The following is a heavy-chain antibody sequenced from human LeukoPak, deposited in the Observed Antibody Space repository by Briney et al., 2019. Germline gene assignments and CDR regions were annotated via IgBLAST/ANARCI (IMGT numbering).Heavy chain of an antibody. V-gene: IGHV1-2*06. J-gene: IGHJ4*02. D-gene: IGHD6-13*01. Sequence: GASVKVSCKASGYTFTGYYLYWVRQAPGQGLEWMGRINPNSGGTSYAQKFQGRVTMTRDTSISTAYMELSSLRSDDTAVFYCARRIAAAGHFDYWGQGTLVTVSS. CDR3: ARRIAAAGHFDY. CDR1: GYTFTGYY. CDR2: INPNSGGT.